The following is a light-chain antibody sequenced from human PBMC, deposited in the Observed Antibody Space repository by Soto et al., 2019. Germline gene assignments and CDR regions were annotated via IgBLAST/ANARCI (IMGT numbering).Light chain of an antibody. J-gene: IGKJ4*01. CDR2: GAS. CDR1: QGIGTS. V-gene: IGKV1-27*01. CDR3: QKYNVAPLS. Sequence: DIQMTQSPSSLSASVGDRVTITCRASQGIGTSLVWYQQKPGKAPRLLIHGASTLQSGVPSRFSGSGSGTDFTLIISSLQPEDVAMYYCQKYNVAPLSFGGGTKVEIK.